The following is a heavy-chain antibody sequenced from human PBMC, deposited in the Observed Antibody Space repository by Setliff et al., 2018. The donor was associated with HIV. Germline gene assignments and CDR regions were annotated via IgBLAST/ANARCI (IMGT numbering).Heavy chain of an antibody. Sequence: SVKVSCKASGGTFSTFSSSAISWVRQAPGQGLEWLGGVIPIFGTPKYPQKFQGRVTITADDSTTTAYMELSRLKPDDTAIYYCATALTANWNYEPHFDYWGQGSLVTVSS. CDR3: ATALTANWNYEPHFDY. CDR2: VIPIFGTP. V-gene: IGHV1-69*13. CDR1: GGTFSTFSSSA. D-gene: IGHD1-7*01. J-gene: IGHJ4*02.